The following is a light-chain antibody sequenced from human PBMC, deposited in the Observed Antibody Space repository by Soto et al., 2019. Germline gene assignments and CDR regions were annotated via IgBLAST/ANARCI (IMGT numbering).Light chain of an antibody. J-gene: IGKJ1*01. CDR3: QQSYSNPTWT. CDR2: DSS. Sequence: DIQLTQSPSFLSASVGDRVTITCRASQGINRFLAWYQQKPGEAPTLLVYDSSTLQSGVPSRFSGSGFGAEFTLTVSSLQPEDFATYYCQQSYSNPTWTFGQGTRGIS. V-gene: IGKV1-9*01. CDR1: QGINRF.